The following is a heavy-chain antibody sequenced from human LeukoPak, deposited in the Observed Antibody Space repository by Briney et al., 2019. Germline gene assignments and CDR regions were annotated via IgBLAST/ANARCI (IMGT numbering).Heavy chain of an antibody. V-gene: IGHV3-7*04. CDR3: TRDALFGSGRTHLDF. J-gene: IGHJ4*02. Sequence: QPGGSLRLSCAASEFTLNRYWMSWVRQAPGKGLEWVANIKHDGSEAHYVDSVKGRFTISRDNAKNSLSLQMNSLNVDDTGVYFCTRDALFGSGRTHLDFWSQGTLVSVSS. CDR1: EFTLNRYW. CDR2: IKHDGSEA. D-gene: IGHD3-10*01.